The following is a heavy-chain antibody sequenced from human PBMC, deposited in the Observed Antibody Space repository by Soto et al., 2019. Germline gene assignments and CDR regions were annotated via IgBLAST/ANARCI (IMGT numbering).Heavy chain of an antibody. CDR1: GYTFTSYA. V-gene: IGHV1-3*01. D-gene: IGHD5-18*01. Sequence: QVQLVQSGAEVKKPGASVKVSCKASGYTFTSYAMHWVRQAPGQRLEWMGWINAGNGNTKYSQKFQGRVTITRDTSASTADMELRSLRSEETAVYYCASGYSYGANFDYWGQGTLVTVSS. J-gene: IGHJ4*02. CDR2: INAGNGNT. CDR3: ASGYSYGANFDY.